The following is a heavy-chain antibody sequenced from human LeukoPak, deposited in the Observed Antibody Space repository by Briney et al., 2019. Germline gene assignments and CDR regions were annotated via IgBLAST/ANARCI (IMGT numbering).Heavy chain of an antibody. CDR2: ISSSSRNI. CDR1: GFTFSSYS. CDR3: AKSGAVAAFDF. D-gene: IGHD6-19*01. Sequence: GSLSLSGASSGFTFSSYSMNWVRPAPGKGLEWVSSISSSSRNIYYADSVKGRFTISRDNAKNSVDLEINSLRAEDTAVYYCAKSGAVAAFDFWAQRP. J-gene: IGHJ4*02. V-gene: IGHV3-21*01.